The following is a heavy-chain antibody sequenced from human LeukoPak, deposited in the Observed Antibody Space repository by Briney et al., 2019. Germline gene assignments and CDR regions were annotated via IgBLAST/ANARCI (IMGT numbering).Heavy chain of an antibody. V-gene: IGHV1-2*02. J-gene: IGHJ4*02. D-gene: IGHD3-22*01. Sequence: ASVKVSCKASGYTFTGYYMHWVRQAPGQGLEWMGWINPNSGGTNYAQKFQGRVTMTRDTSISTAYMELSRLRSDDTAVYYCARFLLDSSGYYHVDYWGQGTLVTVSS. CDR2: INPNSGGT. CDR3: ARFLLDSSGYYHVDY. CDR1: GYTFTGYY.